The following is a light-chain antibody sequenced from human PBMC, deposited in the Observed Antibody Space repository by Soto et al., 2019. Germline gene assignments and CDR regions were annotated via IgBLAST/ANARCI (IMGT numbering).Light chain of an antibody. V-gene: IGKV1-39*01. CDR2: AAS. J-gene: IGKJ4*01. Sequence: DIQMTQSPSSLSASVGDRVTISCRASQNINTYLNWYQQRPGKAPRLLIYAASNWQSGVPSRFSGSGSGTDFTLTITSLQPEDFATYSCQQSYATPLTFGGGTKVEIK. CDR1: QNINTY. CDR3: QQSYATPLT.